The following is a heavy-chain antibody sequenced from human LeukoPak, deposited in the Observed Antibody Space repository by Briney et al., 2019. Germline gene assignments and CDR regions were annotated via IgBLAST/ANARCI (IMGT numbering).Heavy chain of an antibody. D-gene: IGHD1-7*01. Sequence: GGSLRLSCAASGFTFSSYVMHWVRQAIGRGLEWVSSIGTAADTYYPGSVKGRFTISRENGKNSLYLQMNSLRAGDTAVYYCARGPIVGITETKGYFDYWGQGILVTVSS. CDR3: ARGPIVGITETKGYFDY. V-gene: IGHV3-13*01. CDR2: IGTAADT. J-gene: IGHJ4*02. CDR1: GFTFSSYV.